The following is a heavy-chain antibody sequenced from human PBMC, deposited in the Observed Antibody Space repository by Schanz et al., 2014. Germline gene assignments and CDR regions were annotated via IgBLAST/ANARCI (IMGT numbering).Heavy chain of an antibody. CDR2: ISYDGSTK. CDR1: GFTFGGYA. D-gene: IGHD3-3*01. CDR3: ARDLLVSHYDFWSGNDY. Sequence: QVQLLESGGGVVQPGRSLRLSCAVSGFTFGGYALHWVRQAPGKGLEWVAVISYDGSTKYYADSVKGRFTISRDNSKNTLYLQMNSLRADDTAVYYCARDLLVSHYDFWSGNDYWGQGTLVTVSS. J-gene: IGHJ4*02. V-gene: IGHV3-30-3*01.